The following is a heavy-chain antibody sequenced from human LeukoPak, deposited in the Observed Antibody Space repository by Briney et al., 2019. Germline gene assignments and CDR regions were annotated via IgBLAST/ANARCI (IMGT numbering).Heavy chain of an antibody. J-gene: IGHJ4*02. D-gene: IGHD1-26*01. CDR2: IKGDESAK. V-gene: IGHV3-7*01. CDR3: ARDVGGSLDY. Sequence: GGSLRLSCAASGFTFTTYWMAWVRHAPGKGLEWVANIKGDESAKHQADSVKGRFTISRDNAQNSVYLQMSSLRVEDTAVYYCARDVGGSLDYWGQGTLVTVSS. CDR1: GFTFTTYW.